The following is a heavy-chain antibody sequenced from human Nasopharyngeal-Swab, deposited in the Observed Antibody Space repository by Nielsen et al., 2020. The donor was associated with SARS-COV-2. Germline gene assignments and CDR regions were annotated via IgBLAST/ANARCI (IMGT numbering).Heavy chain of an antibody. Sequence: SETLSLTCTVSGGSISSSTYYWAWIRQPPGKGLEWIGSIYYGGSTYYNPPLKSRVTISVDTSKNQFSLKPSSVTAADTAVYYCATLSSSWYEYYFDYWGQGTLVTVSS. CDR1: GGSISSSTYY. D-gene: IGHD6-13*01. CDR3: ATLSSSWYEYYFDY. V-gene: IGHV4-39*01. CDR2: IYYGGST. J-gene: IGHJ4*02.